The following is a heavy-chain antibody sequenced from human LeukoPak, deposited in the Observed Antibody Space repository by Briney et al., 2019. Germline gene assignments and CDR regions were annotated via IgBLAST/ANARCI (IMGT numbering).Heavy chain of an antibody. Sequence: ASVKVSCKASGDTFTSHYIHWVRQAPGQGLEWMGISNPRGGSTSHAQKFQGRVTMTTDTSTSTVYMELSSLRSEDTAVYYCARSPAYCSGSTCYGHNWFDPGGQGTLVTVSS. D-gene: IGHD2-15*01. J-gene: IGHJ5*02. CDR3: ARSPAYCSGSTCYGHNWFDP. V-gene: IGHV1-46*01. CDR1: GDTFTSHY. CDR2: SNPRGGST.